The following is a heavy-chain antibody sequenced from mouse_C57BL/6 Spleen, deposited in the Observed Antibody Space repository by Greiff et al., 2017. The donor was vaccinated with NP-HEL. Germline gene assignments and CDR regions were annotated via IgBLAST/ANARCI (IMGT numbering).Heavy chain of an antibody. D-gene: IGHD3-2*02. CDR2: IDPSDSYT. J-gene: IGHJ3*01. Sequence: VQLQQPGAELVKPGASVKLSCKASGYTFTSYWMQWVNQRPGQGLEWIGEIDPSDSYTNYNQKFKGKATLTVDTSSSTAYMQLSSLTSEDSAVYYCARGSSGYVGFAYWGQGTLVTVSA. CDR3: ARGSSGYVGFAY. V-gene: IGHV1-50*01. CDR1: GYTFTSYW.